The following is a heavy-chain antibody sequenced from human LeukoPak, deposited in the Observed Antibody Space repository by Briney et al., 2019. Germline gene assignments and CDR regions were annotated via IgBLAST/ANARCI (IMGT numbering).Heavy chain of an antibody. Sequence: GGSLRLSCAASGFTFSSYAMHWVRQAPGKGLEWVAAISYDGSNKYYADSVKGRLTISRENSKDTPYLQMNSLRAEDTAVYYCARDGVATKYYYGMDVWGQGTTVTVSS. D-gene: IGHD5-12*01. CDR3: ARDGVATKYYYGMDV. V-gene: IGHV3-30-3*01. CDR2: ISYDGSNK. J-gene: IGHJ6*02. CDR1: GFTFSSYA.